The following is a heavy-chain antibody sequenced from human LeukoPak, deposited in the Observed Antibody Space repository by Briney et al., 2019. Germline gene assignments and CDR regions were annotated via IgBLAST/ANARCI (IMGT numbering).Heavy chain of an antibody. J-gene: IGHJ4*02. V-gene: IGHV4-34*01. CDR3: ARSYGSGTDFDY. CDR2: INHSGST. D-gene: IGHD3-10*01. Sequence: SETLSLTCAVYGGSFSGCYWSWIRQPPGKGLEWIGEINHSGSTNYNPSLKSRVTISVDTSKNQFSLKLSSVTAADTAVYYCARSYGSGTDFDYWGQGTLVTVSS. CDR1: GGSFSGCY.